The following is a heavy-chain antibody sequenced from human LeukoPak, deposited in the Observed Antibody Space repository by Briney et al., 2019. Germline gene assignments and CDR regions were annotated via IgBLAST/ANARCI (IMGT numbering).Heavy chain of an antibody. CDR3: ASLEGIAARDYFDY. CDR1: GFTFSSYG. CDR2: IRYDGSNK. Sequence: GGSLRLSCAASGFTFSSYGMHWVRQAPGKGLEWVAFIRYDGSNKYYADSVKGRFTISRDNSKNTLYLQMNSLRAEDTAVYYCASLEGIAARDYFDYWGQGTLVTVPS. V-gene: IGHV3-30*02. D-gene: IGHD6-6*01. J-gene: IGHJ4*02.